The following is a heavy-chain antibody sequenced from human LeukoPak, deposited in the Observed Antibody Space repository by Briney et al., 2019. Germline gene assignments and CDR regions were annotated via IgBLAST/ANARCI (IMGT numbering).Heavy chain of an antibody. CDR3: TRGAGWLIDY. CDR1: GGSISSYY. D-gene: IGHD3-16*01. CDR2: IYYSGST. J-gene: IGHJ4*02. V-gene: IGHV4-59*01. Sequence: TSETLSLTCTVSGGSISSYYWSWIRQPPGKGLEWIGYIYYSGSTNYNPSLKSRVTISADTSKNQFSLKLNSMTTADTAVYYCTRGAGWLIDYWGQGILVTVSS.